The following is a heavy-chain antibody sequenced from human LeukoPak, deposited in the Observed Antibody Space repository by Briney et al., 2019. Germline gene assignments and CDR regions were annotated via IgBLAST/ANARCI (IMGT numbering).Heavy chain of an antibody. V-gene: IGHV4-59*08. CDR1: GGSISSYY. CDR2: IYYSGST. Sequence: SETLSLTCTVSGGSISSYYWSWIRQPPGKGLEWIGYIYYSGSTNYNPSLKSRVTISVDTSKNQFSLKLSSVTAADTAVYYCARRVGSGWYRVTFDYWGQGTLVTVSS. J-gene: IGHJ4*02. D-gene: IGHD6-19*01. CDR3: ARRVGSGWYRVTFDY.